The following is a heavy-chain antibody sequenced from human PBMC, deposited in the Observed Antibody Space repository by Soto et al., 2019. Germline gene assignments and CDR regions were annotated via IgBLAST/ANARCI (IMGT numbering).Heavy chain of an antibody. Sequence: GGSLRLSCAASGFTFSSYAMSWVRQAPGKGLEWVSAISGSGGSTYYADSVKGRFTISRDNSKNTLYLQMNSLRAEDTAVYYCAMRNLDIVVVPAAILEYGGFDYWGQGTLVTVSS. J-gene: IGHJ4*02. CDR2: ISGSGGST. V-gene: IGHV3-23*01. CDR1: GFTFSSYA. CDR3: AMRNLDIVVVPAAILEYGGFDY. D-gene: IGHD2-2*03.